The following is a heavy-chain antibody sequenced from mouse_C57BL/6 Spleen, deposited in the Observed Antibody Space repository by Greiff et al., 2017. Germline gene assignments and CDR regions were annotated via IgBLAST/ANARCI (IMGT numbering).Heavy chain of an antibody. J-gene: IGHJ4*01. CDR2: ISDGGRYT. D-gene: IGHD2-2*01. CDR1: GFTFSSYA. Sequence: EVKVVESGGCLVKPGGSLKLSCAASGFTFSSYAMSWFRQTPEKRLEWVSTISDGGRYTSSPDNVTCRFTISRDNAKNNLYLQRSHLKSEDTAMYYCARDGDYYGYEGYAMDYWGQGTSVTVSS. CDR3: ARDGDYYGYEGYAMDY. V-gene: IGHV5-4*01.